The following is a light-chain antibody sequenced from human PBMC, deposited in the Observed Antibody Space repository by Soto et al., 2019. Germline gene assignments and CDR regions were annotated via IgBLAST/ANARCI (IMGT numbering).Light chain of an antibody. CDR1: QSVSSY. Sequence: EIVLTQSAATLSLSPGERATLSCRASQSVSSYLAWYQQQPGQAPRLLIYDASTRATGIPARFSGSGSGTDFTLNISSLEPEDFAVYFCQQRYHWPRTFGQGTKVEIK. J-gene: IGKJ1*01. V-gene: IGKV3-11*01. CDR3: QQRYHWPRT. CDR2: DAS.